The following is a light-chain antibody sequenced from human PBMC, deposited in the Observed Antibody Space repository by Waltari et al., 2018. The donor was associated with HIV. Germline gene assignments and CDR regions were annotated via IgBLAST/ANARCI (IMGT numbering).Light chain of an antibody. CDR2: GAS. J-gene: IGKJ4*01. V-gene: IGKV3-15*01. CDR3: QQYNNWPPLT. CDR1: RSVSSN. Sequence: EIVMTQSPATLSVSPGERATLYCRASRSVSSNLAWYQQKPGQAPRLPIYGASTRATGIPARFSGSGSGTEFTLTISSLQSEDFAVYYCQQYNNWPPLTFGGGTKVEIK.